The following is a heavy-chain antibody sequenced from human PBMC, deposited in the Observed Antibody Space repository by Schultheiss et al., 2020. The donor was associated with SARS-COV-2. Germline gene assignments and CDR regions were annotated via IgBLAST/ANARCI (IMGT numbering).Heavy chain of an antibody. J-gene: IGHJ6*03. CDR2: IYYSGST. Sequence: SETLSLTCTVSGGSISSGSYYWSWIRQPPGKGLEWIGYIYYSGSTNYNPSLKSRVTISVDTSKNQFSLKLSSVTAADTAVYYCARSLGAEYSSGWYYYYYYMDVWGKGTTVTVSS. V-gene: IGHV4-61*01. CDR1: GGSISSGSYY. CDR3: ARSLGAEYSSGWYYYYYYMDV. D-gene: IGHD6-19*01.